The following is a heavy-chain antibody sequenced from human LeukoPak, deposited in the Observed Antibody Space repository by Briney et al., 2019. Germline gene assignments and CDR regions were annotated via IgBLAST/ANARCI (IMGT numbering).Heavy chain of an antibody. CDR2: ISDGGNEI. CDR1: GFTFSFYT. CDR3: AKGKSGSYYFYMDV. V-gene: IGHV3-21*06. Sequence: GGSLRLSCGGSGFTFSFYTLSWVRQAPGKGLEWVSSISDGGNEIYYSDSIKGRFAISRDDAKNSLSLQMNSLRVEDTAIYYCAKGKSGSYYFYMDVWGKGTTVTVSS. J-gene: IGHJ6*03.